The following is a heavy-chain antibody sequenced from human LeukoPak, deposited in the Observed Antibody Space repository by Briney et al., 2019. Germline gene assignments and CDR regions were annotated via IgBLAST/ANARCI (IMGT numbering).Heavy chain of an antibody. D-gene: IGHD6-13*01. V-gene: IGHV4-34*01. Sequence: KPSETLSLTCAVYGGSFSGYYWSWIRQPPGKGLEWIGEINHSGSTNYNPSLKSRVTMSVDTSKNQFSLKLSSVTAADTAVYYCARESLAAAGYAFDIWGQGTMVTVSS. CDR3: ARESLAAAGYAFDI. J-gene: IGHJ3*02. CDR2: INHSGST. CDR1: GGSFSGYY.